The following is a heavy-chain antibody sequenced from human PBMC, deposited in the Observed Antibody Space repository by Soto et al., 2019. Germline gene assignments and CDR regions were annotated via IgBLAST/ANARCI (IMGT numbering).Heavy chain of an antibody. J-gene: IGHJ5*02. CDR1: GYTFTSYY. V-gene: IGHV1-46*01. CDR3: ARATTVVTPPHNWFDP. D-gene: IGHD4-17*01. Sequence: GASVKVSCKASGYTFTSYYMHWVRQAPGQGLEWMGIINPSGGSTSYAQKFQGRVTMTRDTSTSTAYMGLSSLRSEDTAVYYCARATTVVTPPHNWFDPWGQGTLVNVSS. CDR2: INPSGGST.